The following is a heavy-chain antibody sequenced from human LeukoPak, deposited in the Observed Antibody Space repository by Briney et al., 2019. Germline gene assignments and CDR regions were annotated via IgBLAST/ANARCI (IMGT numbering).Heavy chain of an antibody. V-gene: IGHV1-46*01. CDR3: GRERRGGVSGTLGVLFASYYTYYYMDV. Sequence: ASVKVSCKASGGTFSSYAISWVRQAPGQGLEWMGMINPSDGVTTYAQSFQGRVTMTRDMSTTTVYMVLRSLRSEDTAVDFCGRERRGGVSGTLGVLFASYYTYYYMDVWGRGTTVTVSS. D-gene: IGHD3-16*01. CDR1: GGTFSSYA. J-gene: IGHJ6*03. CDR2: INPSDGVT.